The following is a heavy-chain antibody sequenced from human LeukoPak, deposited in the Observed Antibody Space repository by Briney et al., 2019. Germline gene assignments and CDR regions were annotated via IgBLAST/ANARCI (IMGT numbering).Heavy chain of an antibody. CDR1: VYTLTELS. V-gene: IGHV1-24*01. CDR3: ATAYSGSYVPYFDY. CDR2: FDLEDGET. J-gene: IGHJ4*02. D-gene: IGHD1-26*01. Sequence: ASVKVSCKVSVYTLTELSMHWVQQAPGKGLEWMGGFDLEDGETIYAQKFQGRVTMTEDTSTDTAYMELSSLRSEDTAAYYCATAYSGSYVPYFDYWGQGTLVSVSS.